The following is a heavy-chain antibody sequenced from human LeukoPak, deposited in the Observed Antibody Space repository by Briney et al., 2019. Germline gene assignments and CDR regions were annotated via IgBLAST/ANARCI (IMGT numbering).Heavy chain of an antibody. J-gene: IGHJ3*02. V-gene: IGHV4-4*07. CDR1: GGSISSYY. Sequence: PSETLSLTCTVSGGSISSYYWSWIRQPAGKGLEWIGRIYTSGSTNYNPSLKSRVTISVDKSKNQFSLKLSSVTAADTAVCYCARGTAYYYDSSGRGAFDIWGQGTMVTVSS. CDR3: ARGTAYYYDSSGRGAFDI. D-gene: IGHD3-22*01. CDR2: IYTSGST.